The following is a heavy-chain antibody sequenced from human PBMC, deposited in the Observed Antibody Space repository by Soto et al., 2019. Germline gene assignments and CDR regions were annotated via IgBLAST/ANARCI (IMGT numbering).Heavy chain of an antibody. Sequence: QVQLVESGGGVVQPGRSLRLSCAASGFTFTDYGMHWVRQAPGKGLEWLAVISYDENDKYYADSVKGRFTISRDNSKNTLYLALSSLRAEDTAVYYCAKGTVVWSGYTDYWGQGALVTVSS. J-gene: IGHJ4*02. CDR2: ISYDENDK. CDR3: AKGTVVWSGYTDY. CDR1: GFTFTDYG. D-gene: IGHD3-3*01. V-gene: IGHV3-30*18.